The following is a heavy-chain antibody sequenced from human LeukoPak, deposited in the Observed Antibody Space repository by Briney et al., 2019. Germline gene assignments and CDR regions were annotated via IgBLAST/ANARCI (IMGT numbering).Heavy chain of an antibody. Sequence: GGSLRLSCAASGFTFSSYGMHWVRQAPGKGLEWVAVIWYDGSNKYYADSVKGRFTISRDNSKNTLYLQMNSLRAEDTAVYYCARDPQTTADDYYYYYMDVWGKGTTVTASS. V-gene: IGHV3-33*01. CDR3: ARDPQTTADDYYYYYMDV. CDR1: GFTFSSYG. J-gene: IGHJ6*03. CDR2: IWYDGSNK. D-gene: IGHD4-11*01.